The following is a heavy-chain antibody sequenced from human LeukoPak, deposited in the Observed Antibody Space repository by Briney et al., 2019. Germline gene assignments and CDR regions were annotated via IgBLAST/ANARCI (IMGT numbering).Heavy chain of an antibody. CDR2: ISSSSSTI. D-gene: IGHD3-3*01. Sequence: GSLRLSCAPSGFTFSSYSMNWVRQAPGKGLEWVSYISSSSSTIYYADSVKGRFTISGDNAKNSLYLQMNSLRDVDTAVYYCARDWGDYDFWRKTLDYWGQGTLVTVSS. CDR3: ARDWGDYDFWRKTLDY. V-gene: IGHV3-48*02. J-gene: IGHJ4*02. CDR1: GFTFSSYS.